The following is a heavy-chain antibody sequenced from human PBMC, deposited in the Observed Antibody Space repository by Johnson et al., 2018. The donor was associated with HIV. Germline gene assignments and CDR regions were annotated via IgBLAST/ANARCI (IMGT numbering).Heavy chain of an antibody. J-gene: IGHJ3*01. CDR1: GFTFSSYD. D-gene: IGHD3-10*01. Sequence: AQLVESGGGLVQPGGSLRLSCAASGFTFSSYDMHWVRQAPGKGLEWVSAIGNAGGTYYPGPVTGRFTISSDNTKNSLYLQMNSLRAEDTAVYYCVKDIRRLLWFGERGQGTMVTVSS. V-gene: IGHV3-13*01. CDR2: IGNAGGT. CDR3: VKDIRRLLWFGE.